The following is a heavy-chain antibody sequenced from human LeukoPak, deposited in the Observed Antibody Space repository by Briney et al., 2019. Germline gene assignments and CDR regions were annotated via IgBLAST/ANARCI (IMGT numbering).Heavy chain of an antibody. CDR1: GFTFSDYY. D-gene: IGHD3-22*01. CDR3: AKFSAGYYDSSGPFDY. J-gene: IGHJ4*02. CDR2: ISGSGGST. V-gene: IGHV3-23*01. Sequence: GGSLRLSCAASGFTFSDYYMSWIRQAPGKGLEWVSAISGSGGSTYYADSVKGRFTISRDNSKNTLYLQMNSLRAEDTAVYYCAKFSAGYYDSSGPFDYWGQGTLVTVSS.